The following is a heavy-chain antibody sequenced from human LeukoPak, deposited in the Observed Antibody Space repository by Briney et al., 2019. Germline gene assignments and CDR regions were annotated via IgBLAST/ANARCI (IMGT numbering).Heavy chain of an antibody. CDR1: GGSISSSSYY. CDR3: ASVRRGFGESSKYYSYYYMDA. V-gene: IGHV4-39*01. Sequence: SETLSLTCTVSGGSISSSSYYWGWIRQPPGKGLEWIGNIYYSGSTYCNPSLKSRVTISVDTSKNQFSLKLSAVTAADTAVYYCASVRRGFGESSKYYSYYYMDAWGNGTTVTISS. D-gene: IGHD3-10*01. CDR2: IYYSGST. J-gene: IGHJ6*03.